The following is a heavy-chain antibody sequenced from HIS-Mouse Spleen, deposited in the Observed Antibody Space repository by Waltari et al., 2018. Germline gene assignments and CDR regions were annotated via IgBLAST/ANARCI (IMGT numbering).Heavy chain of an antibody. D-gene: IGHD6-13*01. CDR3: AREIPYSSSWYDWYFDL. V-gene: IGHV4-39*07. CDR2: SYYSGST. CDR1: GGPTSSRSYY. Sequence: QLQLQESGPGLVKPSETLSLTCTASGGPTSSRSYYWGWIRQPPGTGLEWIGRSYYSGSTYYNPSLKSRVTISVDTSKNQFSLKLSSVTAADTAVYYCAREIPYSSSWYDWYFDLWGRGTLVTVSS. J-gene: IGHJ2*01.